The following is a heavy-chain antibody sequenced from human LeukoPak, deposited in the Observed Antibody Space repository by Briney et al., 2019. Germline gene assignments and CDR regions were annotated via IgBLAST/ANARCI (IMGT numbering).Heavy chain of an antibody. CDR2: IYSGGST. CDR1: GFTVSSNY. Sequence: GGSLRLSCAASGFTVSSNYMSWVRQAPGKGLEWVSVIYSGGSTYYAGSVKGRFTISRDNSKNTLYLQMNSLRAEDTAVYYCAREWEGYCTNGVCYAADYWGQGTLVTVSS. CDR3: AREWEGYCTNGVCYAADY. V-gene: IGHV3-53*01. D-gene: IGHD2-8*01. J-gene: IGHJ4*02.